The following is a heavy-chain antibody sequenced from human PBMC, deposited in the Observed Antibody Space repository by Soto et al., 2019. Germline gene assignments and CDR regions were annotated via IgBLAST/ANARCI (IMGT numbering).Heavy chain of an antibody. V-gene: IGHV3-23*01. Sequence: GGSLRLSCAASGFTFSSYAMSWVRQAPGKGLEWVSAISGSGGSTYYADSVKGRFTISRDNSKNTLYLQMNSLRAEDTAVYYCAKNYDFWSGYSSGTFYFDYWGQGTLVTVSS. D-gene: IGHD3-3*01. CDR2: ISGSGGST. J-gene: IGHJ4*02. CDR3: AKNYDFWSGYSSGTFYFDY. CDR1: GFTFSSYA.